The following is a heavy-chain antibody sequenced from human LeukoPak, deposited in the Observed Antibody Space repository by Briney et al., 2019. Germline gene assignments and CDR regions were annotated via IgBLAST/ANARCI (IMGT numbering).Heavy chain of an antibody. V-gene: IGHV1-18*04. D-gene: IGHD3-10*01. Sequence: ASVKVSCKASGYTFTSYGISWVRQAPGQGLEWMGWISAYNGNTNYAQKLQGRVTMTTDTSTSTAYIELRSMRSDDTAVYYCARERGRSPVWFDPWGQGTLVTVSS. CDR1: GYTFTSYG. J-gene: IGHJ5*02. CDR2: ISAYNGNT. CDR3: ARERGRSPVWFDP.